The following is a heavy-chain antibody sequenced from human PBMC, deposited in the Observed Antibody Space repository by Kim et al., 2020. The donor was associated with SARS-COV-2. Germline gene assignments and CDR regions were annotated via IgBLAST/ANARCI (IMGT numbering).Heavy chain of an antibody. J-gene: IGHJ4*02. CDR3: ARDIPDTAMAYFDY. CDR2: ISYDGSNK. Sequence: GGSLRLSCAASGFTFSSYGMHWVRQAPGKGLEWVAVISYDGSNKYYADSVKGRFTISRDNSKNTLYLQMNSLRAEDTAVYYCARDIPDTAMAYFDYWGQGTLVTVSS. V-gene: IGHV3-33*05. CDR1: GFTFSSYG. D-gene: IGHD5-18*01.